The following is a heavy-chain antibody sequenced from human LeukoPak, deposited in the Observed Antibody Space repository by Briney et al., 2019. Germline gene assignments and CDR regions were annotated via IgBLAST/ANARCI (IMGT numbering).Heavy chain of an antibody. D-gene: IGHD3-22*01. Sequence: PGGSLRLSCSTSGFTVSSNFMSWVRQAPGKGLEWVSVIYSNDNSCCADSVKGRFTISRDTSKNTQYLQMNNLRAEDTAVYYCARAGYYFDNSGYYPPQFWGQGTLVTVSS. CDR2: IYSNDNS. V-gene: IGHV3-66*01. CDR1: GFTVSSNF. CDR3: ARAGYYFDNSGYYPPQF. J-gene: IGHJ4*02.